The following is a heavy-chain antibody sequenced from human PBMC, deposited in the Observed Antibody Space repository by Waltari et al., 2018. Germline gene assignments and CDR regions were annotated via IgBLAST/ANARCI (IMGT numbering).Heavy chain of an antibody. CDR3: ARDFDYYDNGEKNWFDP. Sequence: QVQLQESGPGLVKPSETLSLTCTVSGYSISSGYYWGWIRQPPGKGLEWSGSIYHSGSTYYNPPLKSRVTISGATSKNHCSLKLSSVTAADTAVYYCARDFDYYDNGEKNWFDPWGQGTLVTVSS. J-gene: IGHJ5*02. CDR1: GYSISSGYY. V-gene: IGHV4-38-2*02. D-gene: IGHD3-22*01. CDR2: IYHSGST.